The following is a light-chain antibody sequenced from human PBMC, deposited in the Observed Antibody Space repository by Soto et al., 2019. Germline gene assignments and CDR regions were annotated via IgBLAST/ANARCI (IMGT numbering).Light chain of an antibody. CDR2: EVS. CDR1: SSDVGGYNY. CDR3: SSDTSSSTYV. Sequence: QSVLTQPASVSGSPGQSSTISCTGTSSDVGGYNYVSWYQQHPGKAPKLMSYEVSNRPSGVSNRLCGSRSGNTDSLTISGLQPGDEADYSCSSDTSSSTYVFGTGTKGTVL. J-gene: IGLJ1*01. V-gene: IGLV2-14*01.